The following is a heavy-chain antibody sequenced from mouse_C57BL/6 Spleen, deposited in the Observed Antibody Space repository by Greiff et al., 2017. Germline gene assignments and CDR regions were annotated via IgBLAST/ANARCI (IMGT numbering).Heavy chain of an antibody. Sequence: EVMLVESGGGLVKPGGSLKLSCAASGFTFSDYGMHWVRQAPEKGLEWVAYISSGSSTIYYADTVKGRFTISRDNAKNTLFLQMTSLRSEDTAMYYCASWYDYDPWFAYWGQGTLVTVSA. V-gene: IGHV5-17*01. CDR1: GFTFSDYG. D-gene: IGHD2-4*01. CDR3: ASWYDYDPWFAY. CDR2: ISSGSSTI. J-gene: IGHJ3*01.